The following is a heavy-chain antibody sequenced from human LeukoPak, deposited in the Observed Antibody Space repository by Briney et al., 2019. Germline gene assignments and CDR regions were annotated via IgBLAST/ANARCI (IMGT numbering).Heavy chain of an antibody. J-gene: IGHJ4*02. V-gene: IGHV1-2*02. D-gene: IGHD3-3*01. CDR2: INPNSGGT. CDR3: ARCHYDFWSGYYRGYFDY. Sequence: ASVKVSCKASGGTFSSYAISWVRQAPGQGLEWMGWINPNSGGTNYAQKFQGRVTMTRDTSISTAYMALSRLRSDDTAVYYCARCHYDFWSGYYRGYFDYWGQGTLVTVSS. CDR1: GGTFSSYA.